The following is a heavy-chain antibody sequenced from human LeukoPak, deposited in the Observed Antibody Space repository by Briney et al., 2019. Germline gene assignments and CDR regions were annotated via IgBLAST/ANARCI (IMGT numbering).Heavy chain of an antibody. V-gene: IGHV4-4*07. D-gene: IGHD5-12*01. Sequence: PSETLSLTCTVSGASISGYFWSWVRQPAGKGLEWIGRIYSSGTNNYNPSLKSRVTLSLDTSKNHFSLNLTSVTAADTAVYYCAREPTSGREPTSGRPLDYWGQGTLVTDSS. CDR1: GASISGYF. CDR2: IYSSGTN. CDR3: AREPTSGREPTSGRPLDY. J-gene: IGHJ4*02.